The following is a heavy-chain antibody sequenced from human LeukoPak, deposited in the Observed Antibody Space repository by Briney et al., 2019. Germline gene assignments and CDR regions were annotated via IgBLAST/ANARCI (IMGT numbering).Heavy chain of an antibody. J-gene: IGHJ6*04. V-gene: IGHV4-34*01. CDR2: VNHSGNT. D-gene: IGHD3-10*01. CDR1: GGSFSDFY. CDR3: ATTRGVITPHGFPFFIEL. Sequence: SETLSLTCAVYGGSFSDFYCTWIRQPPGKGLEWIGEVNHSGNTKYNPSLKSRVTILLDTSKNQFSLKVRSVTAADTAVYYCATTRGVITPHGFPFFIELWGKGTTVPVPS.